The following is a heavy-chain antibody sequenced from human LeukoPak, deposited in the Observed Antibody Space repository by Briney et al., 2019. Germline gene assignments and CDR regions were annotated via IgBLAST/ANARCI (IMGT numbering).Heavy chain of an antibody. J-gene: IGHJ4*02. CDR2: IYPGDSDT. Sequence: HGESLKICCKGSGYSFTSYWIGWVLQMPGKGLEWMGIIYPGDSDTRYSPSFQGQVTISADKSISTAYLQWSSLKASDTAMYYCARPIYPGSSSWKAPYFDYWGQGTLVTVSS. CDR3: ARPIYPGSSSWKAPYFDY. D-gene: IGHD6-13*01. V-gene: IGHV5-51*01. CDR1: GYSFTSYW.